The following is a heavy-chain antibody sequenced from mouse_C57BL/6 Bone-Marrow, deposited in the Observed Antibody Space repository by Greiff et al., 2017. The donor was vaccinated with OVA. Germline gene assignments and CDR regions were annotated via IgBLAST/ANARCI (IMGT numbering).Heavy chain of an antibody. Sequence: QVQLQQPGAELVRPGSSVKLSCEASGYTFTSYWMDWVKQRPGQGLEWIGNIYPSDSETHCNQKFKDKATLTVDKSSSTAYMQLSSLTSEDSAVYYCARYYYGSSYYAMDYWGQGTSVTVSS. J-gene: IGHJ4*01. CDR2: IYPSDSET. D-gene: IGHD1-1*01. V-gene: IGHV1-61*01. CDR1: GYTFTSYW. CDR3: ARYYYGSSYYAMDY.